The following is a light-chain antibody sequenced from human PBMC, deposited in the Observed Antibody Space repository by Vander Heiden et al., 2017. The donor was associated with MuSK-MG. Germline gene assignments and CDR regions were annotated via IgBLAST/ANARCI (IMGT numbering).Light chain of an antibody. Sequence: ELVLTQSPATLSLSPGERATLSCRASQSVSSYLAWYQQRPGQAPRLLIYDASSRATGIPARFSGSGSGTDFTLTISSLEPEDFAFYYCQQRSNLITFGQGTRLEIK. V-gene: IGKV3-11*01. CDR1: QSVSSY. J-gene: IGKJ5*01. CDR3: QQRSNLIT. CDR2: DAS.